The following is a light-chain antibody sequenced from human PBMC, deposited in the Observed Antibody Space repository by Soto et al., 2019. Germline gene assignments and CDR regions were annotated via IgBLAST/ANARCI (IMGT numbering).Light chain of an antibody. V-gene: IGKV2-28*01. CDR2: LAS. CDR1: ESLLHLNGHHY. J-gene: IGKJ3*01. Sequence: IVVTQSPLSLPVTPGEPASISCRSNESLLHLNGHHYLHWYLQKPGQSPHILIFLASHRASGVPDRFSDSASGTDFTLKISRVEADGGGVFYCMPGLQAPLTFRPGTKVDIK. CDR3: MPGLQAPLT.